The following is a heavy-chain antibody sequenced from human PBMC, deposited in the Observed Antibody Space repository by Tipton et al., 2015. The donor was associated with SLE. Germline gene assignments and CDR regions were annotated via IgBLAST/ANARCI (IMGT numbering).Heavy chain of an antibody. Sequence: SLRLSCAASGFTFSDYYMSWIRQAPGKGLEWVSYISSSSRYTNYADSVKGRFTISRDNAKSSLYLQMNSLRAEDTAVYYCARSEGDYYYYGMDVWGQGTTVTVSS. CDR1: GFTFSDYY. D-gene: IGHD3-16*01. V-gene: IGHV3-11*03. CDR2: ISSSSRYT. CDR3: ARSEGDYYYYGMDV. J-gene: IGHJ6*02.